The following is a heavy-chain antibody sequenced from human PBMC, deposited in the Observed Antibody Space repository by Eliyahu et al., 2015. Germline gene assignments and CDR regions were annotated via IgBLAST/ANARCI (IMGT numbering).Heavy chain of an antibody. CDR2: ISAYNGNRNT. D-gene: IGHD6-13*01. Sequence: QVQLVQSGAEVKKPGASVKVSCXASGYTFTTYGITWVRQAPGQGLEWVGWISAYNGNRNTNYAXKLQGRVTMTTDTSTSTAYMELRSLRSDDTAVYYCARDLTGGYSSTTGNYVYWGQGTLVTVSS. CDR3: ARDLTGGYSSTTGNYVY. V-gene: IGHV1-18*01. J-gene: IGHJ4*02. CDR1: GYTFTTYG.